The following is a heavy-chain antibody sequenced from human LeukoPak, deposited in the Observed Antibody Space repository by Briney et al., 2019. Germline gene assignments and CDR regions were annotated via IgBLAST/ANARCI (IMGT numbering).Heavy chain of an antibody. CDR2: IYYSGST. CDR3: ATTPPSQLELTGFY. V-gene: IGHV4-30-4*08. Sequence: PSETLSLTCTVSGGSISSGDYYWSWIRQPPGKGLEWIGYIYYSGSTYYNPSLKSRVTISVDTSKNQFSLKLSSVTAADTAVYYCATTPPSQLELTGFYWGQGTLVTVSS. CDR1: GGSISSGDYY. D-gene: IGHD1-7*01. J-gene: IGHJ4*02.